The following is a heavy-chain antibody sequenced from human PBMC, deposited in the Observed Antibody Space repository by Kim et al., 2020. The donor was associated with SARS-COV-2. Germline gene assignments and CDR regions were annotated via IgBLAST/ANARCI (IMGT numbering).Heavy chain of an antibody. CDR2: MGGSGGYT. J-gene: IGHJ4*02. CDR3: AKVGGYCGGGTCSFVDY. Sequence: GGSLRLSCAASGFTFSSYAMSWVRQAPGKGLEWVSVMGGSGGYTLYADSVKGRFTISRDNSKNTLYLQMNSLRAEDTAVYYCAKVGGYCGGGTCSFVDYWGQGTLVSVSS. V-gene: IGHV3-23*01. D-gene: IGHD2-15*01. CDR1: GFTFSSYA.